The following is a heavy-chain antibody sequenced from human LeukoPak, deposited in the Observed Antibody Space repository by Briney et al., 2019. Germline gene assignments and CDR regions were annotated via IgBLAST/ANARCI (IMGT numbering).Heavy chain of an antibody. CDR2: IRGKAFSYAT. V-gene: IGHV3-73*01. CDR3: TSHEVVVPA. CDR1: GFTFSGSA. D-gene: IGHD2-2*01. J-gene: IGHJ5*02. Sequence: PGGSLKLSCAASGFTFSGSAIHWVRQASGKGLEWVGRIRGKAFSYATAYTASVQGRFILSRDDSKSTAFLQMNSLKTEDTAVYYCTSHEVVVPAWGQGTLVTVSS.